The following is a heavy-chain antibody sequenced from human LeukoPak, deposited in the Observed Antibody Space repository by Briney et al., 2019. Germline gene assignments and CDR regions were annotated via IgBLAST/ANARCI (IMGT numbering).Heavy chain of an antibody. V-gene: IGHV4-59*01. Sequence: SETLSLTCTVSGCSISSYYWSWIRQPPGKGLEWIGYIYYSGSTSYNPSLKSRVTISVDTSKNQFSLKLSSVTAADTAVYYRARPLTGTTLIFDYWGQGTLVTVSS. CDR3: ARPLTGTTLIFDY. CDR2: IYYSGST. D-gene: IGHD1-7*01. J-gene: IGHJ4*02. CDR1: GCSISSYY.